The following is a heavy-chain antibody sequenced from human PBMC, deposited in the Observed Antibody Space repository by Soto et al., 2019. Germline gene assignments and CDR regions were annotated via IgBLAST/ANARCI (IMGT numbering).Heavy chain of an antibody. CDR3: ASVKNWNDFDY. V-gene: IGHV4-59*01. CDR1: GGSFTSYY. D-gene: IGHD1-1*01. CDR2: IYYSGST. J-gene: IGHJ4*02. Sequence: SETLSLTCSVSGGSFTSYYWSWIRQPPGKGLEWIGYIYYSGSTKYNPSLESRVTISLDTSENQFSLKLSFVTAADTAVYYCASVKNWNDFDYWGQGTLVTVSS.